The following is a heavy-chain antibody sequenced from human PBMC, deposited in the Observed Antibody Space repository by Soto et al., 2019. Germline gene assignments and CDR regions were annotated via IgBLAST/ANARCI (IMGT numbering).Heavy chain of an antibody. Sequence: SVKVSCKASGGTFSSYAISWVRQAPGQGLEWMGGIIPIFGTANYAQKFQGRVTITADKSTSTAYMELRSLRSEDTAVYYCARVEVSTIFGVVNPNFYYYCGMDVWGQGTTVTVSS. CDR2: IIPIFGTA. CDR1: GGTFSSYA. V-gene: IGHV1-69*06. J-gene: IGHJ6*02. D-gene: IGHD3-3*01. CDR3: ARVEVSTIFGVVNPNFYYYCGMDV.